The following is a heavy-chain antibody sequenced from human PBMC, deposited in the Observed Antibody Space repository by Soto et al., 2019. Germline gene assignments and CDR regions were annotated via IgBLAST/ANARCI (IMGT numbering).Heavy chain of an antibody. CDR1: GFTFTSSA. D-gene: IGHD2-8*01. V-gene: IGHV1-58*01. J-gene: IGHJ4*02. Sequence: GASVKVSCKASGFTFTSSAVQWVRQARGQRLEWIGWIVVGSGNTNYAQKFQERVTITRDMSISTAYMELSSLRSEDTAVYYCAALHLGYCTNGVCPNYFDYWGQGTLVTVSS. CDR3: AALHLGYCTNGVCPNYFDY. CDR2: IVVGSGNT.